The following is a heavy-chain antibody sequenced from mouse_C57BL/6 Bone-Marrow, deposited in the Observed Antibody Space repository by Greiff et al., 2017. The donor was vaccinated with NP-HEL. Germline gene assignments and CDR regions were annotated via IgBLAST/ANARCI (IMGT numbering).Heavy chain of an antibody. CDR2: IYPRSGNT. V-gene: IGHV1-81*01. Sequence: LQQSGAELARPGASVKLSCKASGYTFTSYGISWVKQRTGQGLEWIGEIYPRSGNTYYNEKFKGKATLTADKSSSTAYMELRSLTSEDSAVYFCAREGYYGKGYFDVWGTGTTVTVSS. J-gene: IGHJ1*03. CDR3: AREGYYGKGYFDV. CDR1: GYTFTSYG. D-gene: IGHD2-1*01.